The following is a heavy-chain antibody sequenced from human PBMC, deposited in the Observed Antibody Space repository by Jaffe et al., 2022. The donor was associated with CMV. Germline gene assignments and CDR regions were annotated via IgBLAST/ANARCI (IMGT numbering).Heavy chain of an antibody. CDR2: IYWDDDK. J-gene: IGHJ3*02. CDR1: GFSLSTSGVG. Sequence: QITLKESGPTLVKPTQTLTLTCTFSGFSLSTSGVGVGWIRQPPGKALEWLALIYWDDDKRYSPSLKSRLTITKDTSKNQVVLTMTNMDPVDTATYYCAHSEVVPRFGELLFDLDAFDIWGQGTMVTVSS. CDR3: AHSEVVPRFGELLFDLDAFDI. D-gene: IGHD3-10*01. V-gene: IGHV2-5*02.